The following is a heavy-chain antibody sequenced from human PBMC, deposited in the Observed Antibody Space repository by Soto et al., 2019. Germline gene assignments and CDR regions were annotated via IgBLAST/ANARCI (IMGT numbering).Heavy chain of an antibody. Sequence: PGGSLRLSCAASGITFRDTWMSWIRQAPGQGLEWVGRIKTKNDGGTAHYAAPVEGRFTISRGDSKNTLYLQMTSLETEGTGVYYCSTDGLTLENGGPGALEAVST. CDR2: IKTKNDGGTA. CDR3: STDGLTLEN. CDR1: GITFRDTW. V-gene: IGHV3-15*01. D-gene: IGHD2-15*01. J-gene: IGHJ4*02.